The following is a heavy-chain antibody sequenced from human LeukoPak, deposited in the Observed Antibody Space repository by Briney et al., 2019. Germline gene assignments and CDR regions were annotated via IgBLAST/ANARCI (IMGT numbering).Heavy chain of an antibody. V-gene: IGHV3-23*01. Sequence: GSLRLSCAASGFTFSSYAMSWVRQAPGKGLEWVSAISGSGGSTYYADSVKGRFTISRDNSKNTLYLQMNSLRAEDTAVYYCAKRRGRSGYAPYYFDYWGQGTLVTVSS. CDR1: GFTFSSYA. CDR3: AKRRGRSGYAPYYFDY. CDR2: ISGSGGST. D-gene: IGHD5-12*01. J-gene: IGHJ4*02.